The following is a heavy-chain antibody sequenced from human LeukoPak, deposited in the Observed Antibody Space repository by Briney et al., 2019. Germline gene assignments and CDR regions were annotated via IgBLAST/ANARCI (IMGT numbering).Heavy chain of an antibody. V-gene: IGHV4-4*02. Sequence: SETLSLACTVSGDSINSLDLWSWVRQPPGKGLEWIGEMYLSGTTHSNPSVKSRVTISIDKSKNQFFLNLSSVTAADTAVYHCAGLVGRYSSGLYYYYFDYWGQGTLVTVSS. CDR2: MYLSGTT. D-gene: IGHD3-22*01. CDR3: AGLVGRYSSGLYYYYFDY. J-gene: IGHJ4*02. CDR1: GDSINSLDL.